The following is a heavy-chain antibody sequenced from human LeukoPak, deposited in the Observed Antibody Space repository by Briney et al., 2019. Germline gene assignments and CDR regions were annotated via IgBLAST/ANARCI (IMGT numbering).Heavy chain of an antibody. J-gene: IGHJ4*01. D-gene: IGHD6-6*01. CDR3: GRALYHPARLAFAY. V-gene: IGHV3-48*04. Sequence: GSLRLSCAASGFIFSDYAMNWVRQAPGKGPEWVSYISAGSSPIFYADSVKGRFTISRDNAKKSLYLEMNSLRAEDTAVYYCGRALYHPARLAFAYWGQEPWSPSPQ. CDR1: GFIFSDYA. CDR2: ISAGSSPI.